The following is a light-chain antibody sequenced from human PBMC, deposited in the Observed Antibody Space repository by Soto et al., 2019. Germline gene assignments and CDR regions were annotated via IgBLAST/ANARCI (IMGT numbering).Light chain of an antibody. V-gene: IGKV3-20*01. J-gene: IGKJ1*01. CDR1: QSVTSSY. CDR3: QQYGSSPRT. CDR2: GAS. Sequence: EIVLTQSPGTLSLSPGEGATLSCRASQSVTSSYLAWYQQKPRQAPRLLIYGASSRAIDIPHRFSGSGSGTDFTLTINSLEPEDFAVYYCQQYGSSPRTFGQGTKVEIK.